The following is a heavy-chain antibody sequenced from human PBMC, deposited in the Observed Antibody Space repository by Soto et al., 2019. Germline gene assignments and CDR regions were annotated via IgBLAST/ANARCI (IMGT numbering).Heavy chain of an antibody. CDR3: ERDRLFLTYYYKGSDV. CDR1: GGSISSYY. CDR2: IYYSGST. J-gene: IGHJ6*02. Sequence: SETLSLTCTVSGGSISSYYWSWIRQPPGKGLEWIGYIYYSGSTNYNPSLKSRVTISVDTSKNQFSLKLTSVTAAATAVYYCERDRLFLTYYYKGSDVWGQ. V-gene: IGHV4-59*01. D-gene: IGHD3-22*01.